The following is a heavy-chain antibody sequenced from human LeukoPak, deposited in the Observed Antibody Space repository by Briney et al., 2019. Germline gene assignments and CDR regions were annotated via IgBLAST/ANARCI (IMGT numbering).Heavy chain of an antibody. V-gene: IGHV3-7*01. Sequence: GGSLRLSCAASGFTFSSYWMTWVRQAPGKGLEWVANIKQDGSDKYYVDSVKGQFTTSRDNARNSLYLQLNSLRAEDTAVYYCARGPPPGYYGSGSYPTFFDYWGQGTQVTVSS. CDR1: GFTFSSYW. D-gene: IGHD3-10*01. J-gene: IGHJ4*02. CDR2: IKQDGSDK. CDR3: ARGPPPGYYGSGSYPTFFDY.